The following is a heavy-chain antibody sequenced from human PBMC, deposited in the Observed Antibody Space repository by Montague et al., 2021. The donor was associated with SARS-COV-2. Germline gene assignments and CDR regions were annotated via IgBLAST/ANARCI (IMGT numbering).Heavy chain of an antibody. J-gene: IGHJ4*02. D-gene: IGHD1-26*01. CDR2: ISTSSDII. CDR3: ARGRGSYIDY. CDR1: GFTFTSYS. V-gene: IGHV3-48*02. Sequence: SLRLSCAASGFTFTSYSMSWVRQAPGAGLEWVSFISTSSDIIIYRDSVKGRFTISRDNAKNSVYLQMNSLRDEDTALYYCARGRGSYIDYWGQETLVSVSP.